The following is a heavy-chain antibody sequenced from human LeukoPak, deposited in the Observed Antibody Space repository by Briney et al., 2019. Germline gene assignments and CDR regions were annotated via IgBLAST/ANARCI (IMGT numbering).Heavy chain of an antibody. Sequence: GRSLRLSCAASGFTFSSYGMHWVRQAPGKGQGWVAFIWYDRSNKYYADSVKGRFTISRDNSKNTLYLQMNSLRAEDTAVYYCARDLGSGWYPSLDYWGQGTLVTVSS. V-gene: IGHV3-33*01. J-gene: IGHJ4*02. CDR1: GFTFSSYG. CDR2: IWYDRSNK. CDR3: ARDLGSGWYPSLDY. D-gene: IGHD6-19*01.